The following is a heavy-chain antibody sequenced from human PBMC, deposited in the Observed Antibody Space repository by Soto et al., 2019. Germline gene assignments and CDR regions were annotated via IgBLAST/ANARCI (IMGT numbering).Heavy chain of an antibody. D-gene: IGHD6-19*01. Sequence: QDQLVQSGVEVKKPGASVKVSCKASGYSFTNYGITWVRQAPGQGFEWMGWISAYNGNTNYAQKFQGRVTMTTDASTSTAYLELRRLKYDDTAVYYCARDRGVDHHVAGNTHYYYYMDVWGKGTTVTVSS. CDR1: GYSFTNYG. CDR2: ISAYNGNT. V-gene: IGHV1-18*01. J-gene: IGHJ6*03. CDR3: ARDRGVDHHVAGNTHYYYYMDV.